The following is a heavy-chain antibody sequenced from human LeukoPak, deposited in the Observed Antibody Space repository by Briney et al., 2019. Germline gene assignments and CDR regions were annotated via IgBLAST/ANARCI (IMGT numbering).Heavy chain of an antibody. V-gene: IGHV1-3*01. CDR2: INAGNGKT. J-gene: IGHJ4*02. CDR3: ARGYYDLLTGHVVTYYFDY. Sequence: GASVKVSCKASGYTFTSYGISWVRQAPGQRLEWMGWINAGNGKTNCSQRFQGRVTLTRDTSASTVYMELRSLRSEDTAVYYCARGYYDLLTGHVVTYYFDYWGQGTLVTVSS. CDR1: GYTFTSYG. D-gene: IGHD3-9*01.